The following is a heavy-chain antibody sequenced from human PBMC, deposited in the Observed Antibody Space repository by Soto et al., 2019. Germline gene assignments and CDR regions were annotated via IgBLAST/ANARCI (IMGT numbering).Heavy chain of an antibody. V-gene: IGHV1-69*01. CDR1: ETFGHYE. CDR3: ARVEGRGFIAN. CDR2: IFPTFGAA. J-gene: IGHJ4*02. D-gene: IGHD2-15*01. Sequence: QVRLVQSGAEVKKPGSSVKVSCKASETFGHYETIWVRQAPGQGLEWMGGIFPTFGAANYAQQFQGRVTLTADESTSTVYMGVNSLRSEDTAVYFWARVEGRGFIANWGQGTHVIVSS.